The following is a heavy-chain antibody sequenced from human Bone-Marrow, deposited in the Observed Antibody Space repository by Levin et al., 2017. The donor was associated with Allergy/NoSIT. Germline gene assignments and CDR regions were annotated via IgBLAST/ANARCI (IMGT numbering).Heavy chain of an antibody. D-gene: IGHD6-25*01. V-gene: IGHV6-1*01. CDR2: TYYRSKWYN. CDR3: ARDPYSGVWRPGAFDV. J-gene: IGHJ3*01. Sequence: SSETLSLTCVISGDSISANSAAWTWIRQSPSRGLEWLGMTYYRSKWYNDYAEFVTSRITVTPDTLRNQISLQLNSVTLEDTGVYYCARDPYSGVWRPGAFDVWGPGTVVTVS. CDR1: GDSISANSAA.